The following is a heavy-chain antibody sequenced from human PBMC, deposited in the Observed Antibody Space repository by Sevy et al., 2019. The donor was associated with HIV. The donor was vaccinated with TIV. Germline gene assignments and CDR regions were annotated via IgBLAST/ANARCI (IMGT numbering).Heavy chain of an antibody. CDR2: IYHSGST. Sequence: SETLSLTCTVSGYSISSGYYWGWIRQPPGKGLEWIGSIYHSGSTYYNPSLKSRVTISVDTSKNQFSLKLSSVTAADTAVYYCARRPADGYGDYASYFQHWGQGTLVTVSS. J-gene: IGHJ1*01. D-gene: IGHD4-17*01. V-gene: IGHV4-38-2*02. CDR1: GYSISSGYY. CDR3: ARRPADGYGDYASYFQH.